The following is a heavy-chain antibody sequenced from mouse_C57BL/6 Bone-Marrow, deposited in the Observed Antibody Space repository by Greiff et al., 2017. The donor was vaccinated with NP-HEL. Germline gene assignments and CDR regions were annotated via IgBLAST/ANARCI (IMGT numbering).Heavy chain of an antibody. CDR1: GYSITSGYY. CDR2: ISYDGSN. CDR3: AREGFITGFAY. J-gene: IGHJ3*01. D-gene: IGHD1-1*01. Sequence: EVQLVESGPGLVKPSQSLSLTCSVTGYSITSGYYWNWIRQFPGNKLEWMGYISYDGSNNYNPSLKNRISITRDTSKNQFFLKLNSVTTEDTATYYCAREGFITGFAYWGQGTLVTVSA. V-gene: IGHV3-6*01.